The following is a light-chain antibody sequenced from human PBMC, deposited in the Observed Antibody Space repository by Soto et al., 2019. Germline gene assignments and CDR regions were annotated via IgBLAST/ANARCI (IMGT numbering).Light chain of an antibody. J-gene: IGLJ2*01. CDR2: DVN. CDR3: SSYTSSSTPHVV. V-gene: IGLV2-14*01. CDR1: SSDVDDYNF. Sequence: QSALTQPASVSGSPGQSITISCTGTSSDVDDYNFVSWFQQHPGKAPKLMIYDVNTRPSGVSNRFSGSKSGNTASLTISGLQAEDEADYYCSSYTSSSTPHVVFGGGTKLTVL.